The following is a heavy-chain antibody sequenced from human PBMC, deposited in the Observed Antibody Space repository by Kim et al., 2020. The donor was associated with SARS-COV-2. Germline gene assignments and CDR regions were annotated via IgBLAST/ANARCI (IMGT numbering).Heavy chain of an antibody. CDR3: AREKIIVATGRPFDP. Sequence: SETLSLTCTVYGGSISSYYWSWIRQPPGKGLEWIGYIYYSGSTNYNPSLKSRVTISVDTSKNQFSLKLSSVTAADTAVYYCAREKIIVATGRPFDPSGQG. CDR1: GGSISSYY. CDR2: IYYSGST. J-gene: IGHJ5*02. D-gene: IGHD5-12*01. V-gene: IGHV4-59*08.